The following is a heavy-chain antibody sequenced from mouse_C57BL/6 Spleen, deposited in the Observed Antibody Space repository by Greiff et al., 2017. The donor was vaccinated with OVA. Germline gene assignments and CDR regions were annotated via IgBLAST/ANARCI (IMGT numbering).Heavy chain of an antibody. CDR1: GYSITSGYD. CDR2: ISYSGST. Sequence: VQLQQSGPGMVKPSQSLSLTCTVTGYSITSGYDWHWIRHFPGNKLEWMGYISYSGSTNYNPSLKSRISITHDTSKNHFFLKLNSVTTEDTATYYCARGGYDGRPWCAYWGQGTLVTVSA. CDR3: ARGGYDGRPWCAY. D-gene: IGHD2-14*01. J-gene: IGHJ3*01. V-gene: IGHV3-1*01.